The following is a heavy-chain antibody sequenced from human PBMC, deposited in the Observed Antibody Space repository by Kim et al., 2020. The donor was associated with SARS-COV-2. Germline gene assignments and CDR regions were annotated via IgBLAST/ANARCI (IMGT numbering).Heavy chain of an antibody. Sequence: SETLSLTCTVSGGSISSGDYYWSWIRQPPGKGLEWIGYIYYSGSTYYNPSLKSRVTISVDTSKNQFSLKLSSVTAADTAVYYCASHIVVVPAASPRFAFDIWGQGTMVTVSS. D-gene: IGHD2-2*01. CDR2: IYYSGST. CDR1: GGSISSGDYY. J-gene: IGHJ3*02. CDR3: ASHIVVVPAASPRFAFDI. V-gene: IGHV4-30-4*01.